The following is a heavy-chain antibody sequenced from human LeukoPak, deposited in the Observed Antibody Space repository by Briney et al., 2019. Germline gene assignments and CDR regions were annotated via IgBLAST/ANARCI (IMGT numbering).Heavy chain of an antibody. J-gene: IGHJ4*02. Sequence: SESLSLACTVAGGSISSYSWGWIRQPPGKGLEWVGSIYYCGHTNYNPSLKSRVTISVDKSKNQFSLKLSSVTAADTAVYYCARGLLRFRDLRLGYWGRGTLVIVSA. CDR1: GGSISSYS. CDR3: ARGLLRFRDLRLGY. D-gene: IGHD3/OR15-3a*01. V-gene: IGHV4-59*01. CDR2: IYYCGHT.